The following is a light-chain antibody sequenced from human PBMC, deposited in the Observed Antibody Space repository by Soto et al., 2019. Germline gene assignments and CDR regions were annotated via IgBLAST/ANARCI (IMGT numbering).Light chain of an antibody. V-gene: IGKV1-5*01. Sequence: DIQMTQSPSTLSASVGDRVTITCRASQSISSRLAWYQQKPGKAPRLLIYTASTLESGVPSRFSASGSGTEFTLTISSLHPDDFATYYCQEYNNYWTFGQGTKVDIK. CDR1: QSISSR. J-gene: IGKJ1*01. CDR3: QEYNNYWT. CDR2: TAS.